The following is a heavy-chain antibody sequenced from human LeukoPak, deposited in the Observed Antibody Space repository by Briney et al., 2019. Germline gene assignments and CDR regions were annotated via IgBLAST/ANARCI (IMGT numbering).Heavy chain of an antibody. Sequence: PGGSLRLSCAASGFTFSSYEMNWVRQAPGKGLEWVGFIRSKAYGGTTEYAASVKARFTISRDDSKSIAYLQMNSLKTEDTAVYYCTRGGSGWYWGSFDYWGRGTLVTVSS. V-gene: IGHV3-49*04. CDR2: IRSKAYGGTT. J-gene: IGHJ4*02. D-gene: IGHD6-19*01. CDR1: GFTFSSYE. CDR3: TRGGSGWYWGSFDY.